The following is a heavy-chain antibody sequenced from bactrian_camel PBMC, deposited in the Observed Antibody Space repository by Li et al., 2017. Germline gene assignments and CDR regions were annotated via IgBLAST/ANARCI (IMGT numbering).Heavy chain of an antibody. J-gene: IGHJ6*01. CDR1: GYSNY. CDR3: NTESFGLKVGCPLGH. Sequence: VQLVESGGGSVQAGGSLRLSCTASGYSNYMAWFRQAPGKKREGVAAILTTEATTYYADSVKGRFTISQDLAKNTVYLQMNSLKPEDTAMYYCNTESFGLKVGCPLGHWGQGTQVTVS. D-gene: IGHD3*01. V-gene: IGHV3S53*01. CDR2: ILTTEATT.